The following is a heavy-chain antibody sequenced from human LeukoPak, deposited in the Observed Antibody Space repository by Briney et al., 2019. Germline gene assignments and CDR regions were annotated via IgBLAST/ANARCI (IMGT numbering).Heavy chain of an antibody. CDR1: GFTFSSYA. D-gene: IGHD3-10*01. Sequence: GGSLRLSCAVSGFTFSSYAMTWVRQAPGKGLEWVSAISGSGGSTYYADSVKGRFTMSRDNSKNTLYVHMNSLRAEDTAVYYCAKDYFGSGSFSDYWGQGTLVTVSS. CDR2: ISGSGGST. CDR3: AKDYFGSGSFSDY. V-gene: IGHV3-23*01. J-gene: IGHJ4*02.